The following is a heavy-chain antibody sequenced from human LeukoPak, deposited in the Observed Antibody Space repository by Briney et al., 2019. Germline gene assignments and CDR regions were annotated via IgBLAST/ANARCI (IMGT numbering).Heavy chain of an antibody. J-gene: IGHJ3*02. Sequence: SETLSLTCTVSGGSISPYYWICIRQPPGKGLEWIAYIYSSGHTNYNPSLKGRVTISVDTSKNQFSLKLNSVTAADTAVYYCARHPYSDGFDIWGQGTMVTISS. CDR2: IYSSGHT. CDR3: ARHPYSDGFDI. V-gene: IGHV4-59*08. CDR1: GGSISPYY. D-gene: IGHD1-1*01.